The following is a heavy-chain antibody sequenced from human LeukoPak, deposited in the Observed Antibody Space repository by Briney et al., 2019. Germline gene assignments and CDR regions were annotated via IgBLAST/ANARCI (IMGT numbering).Heavy chain of an antibody. V-gene: IGHV3-43*02. CDR1: GFSYDVYA. CDR2: IRGDGGST. CDR3: ARESDSSGWYDS. J-gene: IGHJ5*01. D-gene: IGHD3-22*01. Sequence: GGPLSLFCAAPGFSYDVYAVHWPRHAPGKALEWVVVIRGDGGSTFYADSVTGRFTISRGNSKNSLYLQMSSLRSEDTALYYCARESDSSGWYDSWGQGTLVTVSS.